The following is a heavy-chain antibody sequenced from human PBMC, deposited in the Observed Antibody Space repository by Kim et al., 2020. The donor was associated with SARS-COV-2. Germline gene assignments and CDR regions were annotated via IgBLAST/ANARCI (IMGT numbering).Heavy chain of an antibody. J-gene: IGHJ4*02. V-gene: IGHV1-18*01. D-gene: IGHD1-20*01. CDR3: AGAGITGADLDH. Sequence: ASVKVSCKTSGYTFNNYGISWVRQAPGQGLEWMGWISAYSGNTNYAQKVQGRVSMTTETSTSTAYMELKRLTSDDTAVYYCAGAGITGADLDHWGQGTLVTVPS. CDR2: ISAYSGNT. CDR1: GYTFNNYG.